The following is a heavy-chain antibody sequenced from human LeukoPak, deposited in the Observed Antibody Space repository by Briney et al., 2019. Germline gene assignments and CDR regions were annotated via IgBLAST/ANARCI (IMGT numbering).Heavy chain of an antibody. Sequence: ASVKVSCKASGYTFTSYDINWVRQATGQGLEWMGWMNPNSGNTGYAQKFQGRVTMTRNTSISTAYMELSSLRSDDTAVYYCARMPYDSSGYYKHWGQGTLVTVSS. J-gene: IGHJ1*01. D-gene: IGHD3-22*01. V-gene: IGHV1-8*01. CDR3: ARMPYDSSGYYKH. CDR1: GYTFTSYD. CDR2: MNPNSGNT.